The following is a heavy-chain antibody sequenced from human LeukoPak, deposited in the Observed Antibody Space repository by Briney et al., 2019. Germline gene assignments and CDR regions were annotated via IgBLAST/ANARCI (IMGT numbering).Heavy chain of an antibody. CDR1: GFTFSSYG. D-gene: IGHD4-17*01. CDR2: ISSSGSAI. Sequence: GGSLRLSCAASGFTFSSYGMHWVRQAPGKGLEWISYISSSGSAIYYADSVEGRFTISRDNAKNSLNLQMNSLRAEDTAIYYCARSYGDFDYYDCWGQGTLVTVSS. CDR3: ARSYGDFDYYDC. J-gene: IGHJ4*02. V-gene: IGHV3-48*04.